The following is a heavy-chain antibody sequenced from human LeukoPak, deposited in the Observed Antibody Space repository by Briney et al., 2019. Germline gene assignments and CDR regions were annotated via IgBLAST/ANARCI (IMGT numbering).Heavy chain of an antibody. CDR3: ASARIAAAGTLDY. V-gene: IGHV3-30*04. J-gene: IGHJ4*02. CDR1: GFTFSSYA. D-gene: IGHD6-13*01. Sequence: PGGSLRLSCAASGFTFSSYAMHWVRQAPGKGLEWVAVISYDGSNKYYADSVKGRFTISRDNSKITLYLQMNSLRAEDTAVYYCASARIAAAGTLDYWGQGTLVTVSS. CDR2: ISYDGSNK.